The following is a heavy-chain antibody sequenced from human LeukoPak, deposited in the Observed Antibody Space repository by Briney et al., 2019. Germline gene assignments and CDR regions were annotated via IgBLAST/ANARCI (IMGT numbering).Heavy chain of an antibody. CDR3: ARTYYDILTGYYYWFDP. Sequence: SETLSLTCTVSGGSISSYYWSWIRQPPGKGLEWIGYIYYSGSTNYNPSLKSRVTISVDTPKNQFSLKLSSVTAADTAVYYCARTYYDILTGYYYWFDPWGQGTLVTVSS. D-gene: IGHD3-9*01. V-gene: IGHV4-59*01. CDR1: GGSISSYY. J-gene: IGHJ5*02. CDR2: IYYSGST.